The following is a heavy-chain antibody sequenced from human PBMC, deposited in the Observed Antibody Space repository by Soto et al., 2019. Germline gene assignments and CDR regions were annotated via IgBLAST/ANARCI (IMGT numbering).Heavy chain of an antibody. CDR2: ISGSGGST. CDR1: EFTFSSYA. V-gene: IGHV3-23*01. J-gene: IGHJ4*02. D-gene: IGHD1-26*01. CDR3: AVGRFRLDY. Sequence: GGSLRLSCVASEFTFSSYAMSWVRQAPGKGLEWVSAISGSGGSTYYADSVKGRFTISRDNSKNTLYLQMNSLRAEDTAVYYCAVGRFRLDYWGQGTLVTVSS.